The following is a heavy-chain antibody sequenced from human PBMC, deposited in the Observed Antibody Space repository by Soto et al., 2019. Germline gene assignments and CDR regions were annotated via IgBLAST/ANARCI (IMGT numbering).Heavy chain of an antibody. Sequence: SETLSLTCAVYGGSFSGYYWSWIRQPPGKGLEWIGEINHSGSTNYNPSLKSRVTISVDTSKNQFSLKLSSVTAADTAVYYCARGVYYYDSSVSKKYYFEYWGQGTLVTVSS. J-gene: IGHJ4*02. V-gene: IGHV4-34*01. CDR2: INHSGST. D-gene: IGHD3-22*01. CDR3: ARGVYYYDSSVSKKYYFEY. CDR1: GGSFSGYY.